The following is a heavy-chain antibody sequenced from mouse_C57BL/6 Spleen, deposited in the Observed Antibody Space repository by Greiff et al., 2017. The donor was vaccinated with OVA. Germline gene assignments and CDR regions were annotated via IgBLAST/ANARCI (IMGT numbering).Heavy chain of an antibody. CDR2: IDPSDSYT. Sequence: QVQLQQPGAELVMPGASVKLSCKASGYTFTSYWMHWVKQRPGQGLEWIGEIDPSDSYTNYNQKFKGKATLTVDKSSSTAYMQISSLTSGDSAVYYCARSNYGFAYWGQGTLVTVSA. J-gene: IGHJ3*01. CDR1: GYTFTSYW. V-gene: IGHV1-69*01. D-gene: IGHD2-5*01. CDR3: ARSNYGFAY.